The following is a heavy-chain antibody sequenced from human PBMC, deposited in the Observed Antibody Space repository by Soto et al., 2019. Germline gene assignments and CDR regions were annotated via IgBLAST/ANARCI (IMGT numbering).Heavy chain of an antibody. D-gene: IGHD5-12*01. CDR3: ARESQVATMGYYYYYGMDV. V-gene: IGHV1-69*06. Sequence: GASVKVSCKASAGTFSSYAISWVRQAPGQGLEWMGGIIPIFGTATYAQKFQGRVTITADKSTSTAYMELSSLRSEDTAVYYCARESQVATMGYYYYYGMDVWGQGTTVTVSS. J-gene: IGHJ6*02. CDR1: AGTFSSYA. CDR2: IIPIFGTA.